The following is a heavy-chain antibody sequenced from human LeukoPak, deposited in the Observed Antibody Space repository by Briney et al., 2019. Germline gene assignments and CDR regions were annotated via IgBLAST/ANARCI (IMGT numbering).Heavy chain of an antibody. J-gene: IGHJ6*03. CDR1: GGSISSGNYY. D-gene: IGHD6-6*01. Sequence: SQTLSLTCTVSGGSISSGNYYWSWIRQPPGKGLEWIGYIYYSGSTNYNPSLKSRVTISVDMSKNQFSLKLSAVTAADTAVYYCARERSYYYYMDVWGKGTTVTVSS. CDR3: ARERSYYYYMDV. V-gene: IGHV4-61*01. CDR2: IYYSGST.